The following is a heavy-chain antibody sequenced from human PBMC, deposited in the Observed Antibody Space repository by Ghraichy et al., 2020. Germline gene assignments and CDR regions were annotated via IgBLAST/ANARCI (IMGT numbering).Heavy chain of an antibody. Sequence: GGSLRLSCAASGFTFSSYSMSWVRQAPGKGLEWVANIKQDGSEKYYVDSVKGRFTISRDNAKNSLYLQMNSLRAEDTAVYYCARDGPDYYDSSGYPGYWGQGTLVTVSS. CDR3: ARDGPDYYDSSGYPGY. D-gene: IGHD3-22*01. V-gene: IGHV3-7*01. CDR1: GFTFSSYS. J-gene: IGHJ4*02. CDR2: IKQDGSEK.